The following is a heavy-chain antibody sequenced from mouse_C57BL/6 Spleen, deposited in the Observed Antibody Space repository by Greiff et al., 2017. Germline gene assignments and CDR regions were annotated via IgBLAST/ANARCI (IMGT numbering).Heavy chain of an antibody. V-gene: IGHV6-3*01. CDR2: IRLKSDYYAS. J-gene: IGHJ3*01. CDR1: GFTFSNYW. Sequence: EVQGVESGGGLVQPGGSMKLSCVASGFTFSNYWMNWVRQSPEKGLEWVAQIRLKSDYYASHYAESVKGRFTISRDDSKSSVYLQMNNLRAEDTGIYYCTGPDSRFAYWGQGTLVTVAA. CDR3: TGPDSRFAY.